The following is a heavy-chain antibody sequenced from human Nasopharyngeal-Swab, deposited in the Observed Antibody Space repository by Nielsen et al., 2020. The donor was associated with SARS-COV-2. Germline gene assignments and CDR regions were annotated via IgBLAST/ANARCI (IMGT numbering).Heavy chain of an antibody. V-gene: IGHV1-69*13. Sequence: SVKVSCKASGGTFSSYAISWVRQAPGQGLDWMGGIIPIFGTANYAQKFQGRVTITADESTSTAYMELSSLRSEDTAVYYCARGVVVVPAAITYYYYYYMDVWGKGTTVTVSS. J-gene: IGHJ6*03. D-gene: IGHD2-2*01. CDR2: IIPIFGTA. CDR1: GGTFSSYA. CDR3: ARGVVVVPAAITYYYYYYMDV.